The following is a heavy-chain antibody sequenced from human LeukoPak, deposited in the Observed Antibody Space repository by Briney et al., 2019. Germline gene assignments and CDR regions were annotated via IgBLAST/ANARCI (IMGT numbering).Heavy chain of an antibody. CDR1: GFTFSSYA. V-gene: IGHV3-23*01. J-gene: IGHJ4*02. CDR3: ASQTSGYSGYSSHY. D-gene: IGHD5-12*01. CDR2: ISASGGST. Sequence: GGSLRLSCAASGFTFSSYAMSWVHQAPGKGLDWVSAISASGGSTSYADSVKGRFTISRDNSKNTLYLQMNSLRAVDTAVYYCASQTSGYSGYSSHYWGQGTLVTVSS.